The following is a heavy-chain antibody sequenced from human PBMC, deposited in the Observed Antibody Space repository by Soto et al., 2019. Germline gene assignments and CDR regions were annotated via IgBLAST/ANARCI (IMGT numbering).Heavy chain of an antibody. D-gene: IGHD6-19*01. CDR1: GFNFSSYA. J-gene: IGHJ4*02. V-gene: IGHV3-23*01. Sequence: EVQLLESGGGLVQPGGSLRLSCAASGFNFSSYAMSWVRQAPGKGLEWVSAISGSGGSTDYADSVKGRFTISRDNSKITLYLQMNSLRAEDTAVYYCAKCRTHSSGWKYYFHYWGQGTLVTVSS. CDR2: ISGSGGST. CDR3: AKCRTHSSGWKYYFHY.